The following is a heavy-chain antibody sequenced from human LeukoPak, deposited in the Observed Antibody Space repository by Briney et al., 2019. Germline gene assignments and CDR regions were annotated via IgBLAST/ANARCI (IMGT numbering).Heavy chain of an antibody. D-gene: IGHD3-10*01. CDR2: INPNSGGT. CDR1: GYTFTGYY. V-gene: IGHV1-2*02. Sequence: ASVKVSCKASGYTFTGYYMHWVRQAPGQGLDWMGWINPNSGGTNYAQKFQGRVTMTRDTSISTAYMELSRLRSDDTAVYYCARRGMDGSGSYYTFDYWGQGTLVTVPS. CDR3: ARRGMDGSGSYYTFDY. J-gene: IGHJ4*02.